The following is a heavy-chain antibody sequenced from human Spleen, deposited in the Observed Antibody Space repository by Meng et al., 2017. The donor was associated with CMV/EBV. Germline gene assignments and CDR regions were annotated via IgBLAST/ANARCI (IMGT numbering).Heavy chain of an antibody. Sequence: SETLSLTCAVNGGSFSGHFWSWIRQSPGKGLEWIGEINHSGSTNYNPSLKSRVTISVDTSKNQFSLNLSSVTAADTAVYYCARALRGYSYGYDYWGQGTLVTVSS. V-gene: IGHV4-34*01. CDR2: INHSGST. CDR1: GGSFSGHF. J-gene: IGHJ4*02. D-gene: IGHD5-18*01. CDR3: ARALRGYSYGYDY.